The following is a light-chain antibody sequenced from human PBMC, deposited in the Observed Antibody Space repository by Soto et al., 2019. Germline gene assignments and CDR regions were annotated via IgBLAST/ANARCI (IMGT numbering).Light chain of an antibody. CDR2: AAS. J-gene: IGKJ1*01. CDR3: QQSYNSPQT. V-gene: IGKV1-39*01. Sequence: DIQMTQSPSSLSASVGDEVTITCRASQTIMTYLNWYQLKPGKPPRLLIYAASSLQSGVPSRFSGSGSGTDFTLTISSLQPEDFETYSCQQSYNSPQTFGSGTKVDIX. CDR1: QTIMTY.